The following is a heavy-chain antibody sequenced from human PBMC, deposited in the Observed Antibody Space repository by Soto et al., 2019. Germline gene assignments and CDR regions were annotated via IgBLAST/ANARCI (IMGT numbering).Heavy chain of an antibody. J-gene: IGHJ4*02. CDR3: ARLVGLGFDWLLFDY. CDR1: GGSISSSSYY. CDR2: IYYSGST. V-gene: IGHV4-39*01. Sequence: SETLSLTCTVSGGSISSSSYYWGWIRQPPGKGLEWIGSIYYSGSTYYNPSLKSRVTISVATSKNQFYLKLSSVTAADTAVYYCARLVGLGFDWLLFDYWGQGTLVTVSS. D-gene: IGHD3-9*01.